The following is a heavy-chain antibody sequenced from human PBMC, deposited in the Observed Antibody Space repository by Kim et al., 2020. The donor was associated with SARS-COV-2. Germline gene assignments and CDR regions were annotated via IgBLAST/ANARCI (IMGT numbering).Heavy chain of an antibody. CDR1: GFTFSSYA. V-gene: IGHV3-23*01. Sequence: GGSLRLSCAASGFTFSSYAMSWVRQAPGKGLEWVSSISGGGTAYYADSVRGRFTISRDNSKNTLYLQMSSLSAGDTALYYCAKDLLYCTSTSCPPRYFQHWGQGTLVTVSS. J-gene: IGHJ1*01. CDR3: AKDLLYCTSTSCPPRYFQH. D-gene: IGHD2-2*01. CDR2: ISGGGTA.